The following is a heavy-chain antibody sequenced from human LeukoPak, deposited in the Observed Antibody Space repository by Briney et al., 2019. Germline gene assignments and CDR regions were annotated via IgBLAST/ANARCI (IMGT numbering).Heavy chain of an antibody. CDR1: GGSISSSSYY. CDR2: IFYIGST. CDR3: ARHTTYLANFDY. Sequence: SETLSLTCTVSGGSISSSSYYWGWIRQPPGKGLEWIGTIFYIGSTYYNASLKSRVTLSLDTSKNQFSLKLSSVTAADTAVYFCARHTTYLANFDYWGQGTLVTVSS. D-gene: IGHD1-14*01. V-gene: IGHV4-39*01. J-gene: IGHJ4*02.